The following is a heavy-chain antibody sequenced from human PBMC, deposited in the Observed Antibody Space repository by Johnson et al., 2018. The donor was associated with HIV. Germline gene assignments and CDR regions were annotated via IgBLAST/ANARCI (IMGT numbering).Heavy chain of an antibody. D-gene: IGHD6-6*01. J-gene: IGHJ3*02. CDR1: GFTFDDYA. Sequence: VLLVESGGGLLHPGRSLRLSCAASGFTFDDYALHWVRQGPGKGLEWVACISFNGGPIAYANSVEGRFTISRDNAKNSLSLQMNRLGTEDTALYYCARDRGIAARPFRYAFDIWGQGTMVTVSS. V-gene: IGHV3-9*01. CDR2: ISFNGGPI. CDR3: ARDRGIAARPFRYAFDI.